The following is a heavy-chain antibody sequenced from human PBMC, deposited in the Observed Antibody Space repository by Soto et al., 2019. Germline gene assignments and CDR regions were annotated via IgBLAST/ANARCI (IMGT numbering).Heavy chain of an antibody. Sequence: GGSLSLSCAASGFTFNSYAMSWVRQAPGKGLEWVSAISGSAISTYYADSVKGRFTISRDNSKNSLYLQMNSLRAEDTAVYYCAKGLCASTTCYIGYWGQGALVTVSS. D-gene: IGHD2-2*02. V-gene: IGHV3-23*01. CDR1: GFTFNSYA. J-gene: IGHJ4*02. CDR3: AKGLCASTTCYIGY. CDR2: ISGSAIST.